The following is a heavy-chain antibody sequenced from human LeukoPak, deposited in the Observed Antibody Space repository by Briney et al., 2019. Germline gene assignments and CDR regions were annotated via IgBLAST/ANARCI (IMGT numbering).Heavy chain of an antibody. J-gene: IGHJ4*02. D-gene: IGHD4-17*01. V-gene: IGHV3-21*01. CDR3: ARDRYGDYSHDY. CDR1: GFTFSSYS. Sequence: GGSLRLSCAASGFTFSSYSMNWVRQAPGKGLEWVSSISSSSSYIYYADSVKGRFTIYRDNAKNALYLQMNSMSAEDTAVYYCARDRYGDYSHDYWGQGTLVTVSS. CDR2: ISSSSSYI.